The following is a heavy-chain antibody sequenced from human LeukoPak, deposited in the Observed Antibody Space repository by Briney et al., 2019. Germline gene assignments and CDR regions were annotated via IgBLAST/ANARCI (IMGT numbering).Heavy chain of an antibody. Sequence: PGGSLRLSCAASGFTFSNAWMSWVRQAPGKGLEWVGCIKSKTDGGTTDYAAPVKGRFTISRDDSKNTLYLQMSSLKTEDTAVYYCTTDGTAMAGFDYWGQGTLVTVSS. V-gene: IGHV3-15*01. CDR3: TTDGTAMAGFDY. D-gene: IGHD5-18*01. CDR1: GFTFSNAW. J-gene: IGHJ4*02. CDR2: IKSKTDGGTT.